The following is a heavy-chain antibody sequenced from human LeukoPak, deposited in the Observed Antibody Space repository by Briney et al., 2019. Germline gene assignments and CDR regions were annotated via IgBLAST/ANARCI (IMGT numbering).Heavy chain of an antibody. V-gene: IGHV1-2*02. CDR1: GYTFTSYY. Sequence: ASVKVSCKASGYTFTSYYMHWVRQAPGQGLEWMGWINPNSGGTNYAQKFLGRVTMTRDTSISTAYMELSRLRSDDTAVYYCARGPHWDPHFGYWGQGTLVTVSS. CDR3: ARGPHWDPHFGY. D-gene: IGHD7-27*01. J-gene: IGHJ4*02. CDR2: INPNSGGT.